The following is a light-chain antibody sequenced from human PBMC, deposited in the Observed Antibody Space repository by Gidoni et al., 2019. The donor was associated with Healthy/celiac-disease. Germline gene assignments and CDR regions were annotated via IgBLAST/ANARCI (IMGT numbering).Light chain of an antibody. V-gene: IGKV3-11*01. Sequence: EIVLTQSPATLSLSPGERATLSCRASPSVSSYLAWYHQKPGQAPRLLIYDASNRATGIPARFSGSGSATDFTLTISSLEPEDFAVYYCQQRSNWPPYTFGQGTKLEIK. CDR1: PSVSSY. CDR2: DAS. J-gene: IGKJ2*01. CDR3: QQRSNWPPYT.